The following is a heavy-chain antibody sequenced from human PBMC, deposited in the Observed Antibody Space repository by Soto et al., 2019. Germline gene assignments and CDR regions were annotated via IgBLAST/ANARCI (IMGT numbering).Heavy chain of an antibody. J-gene: IGHJ6*02. D-gene: IGHD2-15*01. V-gene: IGHV1-2*02. Sequence: QVQLVQSGSEVKKPGASVTVSCKASGYPFTGYYIHWVRQAPGQGPEWMGWVSPKTGETHYVQKFQGRVTMTPETSTSTAYLELTRLRSDVTAVYYSARRPMWRQVAQDYGMDVWGPGTTVTVS. CDR3: ARRPMWRQVAQDYGMDV. CDR2: VSPKTGET. CDR1: GYPFTGYY.